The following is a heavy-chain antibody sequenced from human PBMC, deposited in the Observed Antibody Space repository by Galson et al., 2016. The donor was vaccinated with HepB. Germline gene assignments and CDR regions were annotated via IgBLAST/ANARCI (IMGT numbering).Heavy chain of an antibody. CDR2: IIPLFRTP. Sequence: SVKVSCKASGDTFSSSSLNWLRQAPGQGFEWMGGIIPLFRTPSYAQKFQDRLTIRADKSTSTAYMQLSSLTSEDTAVYYCARGGGYCRSPSCSDPLEWFDPWGQGTLVIVSS. CDR1: GDTFSSSS. CDR3: ARGGGYCRSPSCSDPLEWFDP. D-gene: IGHD2-2*01. V-gene: IGHV1-69*06. J-gene: IGHJ5*02.